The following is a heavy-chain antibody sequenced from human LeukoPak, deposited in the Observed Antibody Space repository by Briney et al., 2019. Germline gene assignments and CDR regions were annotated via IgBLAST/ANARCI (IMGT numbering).Heavy chain of an antibody. Sequence: GGSLRLSCAASGFTLSDYYMSWIRQAPGKGLEWVSYISSSGSTIFYADSVKGRFTISRDNAKNSVFLQMNSLRAEDTAVYYCTREAYRPDYWRQGTLVTVSS. J-gene: IGHJ4*02. D-gene: IGHD2-21*01. CDR3: TREAYRPDY. CDR1: GFTLSDYY. V-gene: IGHV3-11*01. CDR2: ISSSGSTI.